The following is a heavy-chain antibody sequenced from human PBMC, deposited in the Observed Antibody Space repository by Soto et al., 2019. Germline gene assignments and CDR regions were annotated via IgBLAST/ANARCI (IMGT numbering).Heavy chain of an antibody. D-gene: IGHD6-19*01. V-gene: IGHV4-4*02. CDR1: GDSVTSNVC. CDR3: ARDAAVPGESDRFDY. CDR2: AYHNGLT. Sequence: SETLSLTCAVSGDSVTSNVCWILFRHPPGKGLEWIGEAYHNGLTDYNPSLKSRVTMSVDTSKNESSLKLTSLTAADTAIYYCARDAAVPGESDRFDYWGQGTLVTVSS. J-gene: IGHJ4*02.